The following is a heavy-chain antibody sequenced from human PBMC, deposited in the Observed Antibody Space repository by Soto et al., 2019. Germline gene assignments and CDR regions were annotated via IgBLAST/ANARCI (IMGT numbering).Heavy chain of an antibody. J-gene: IGHJ3*02. CDR2: IYHSGST. D-gene: IGHD4-17*01. CDR3: ARGLDYGDYGDAFDI. Sequence: QVQLQESGPGLVKPSGTLSLTCAVSSGSISSSNWWSWVRQPPGKGLEWIGEIYHSGSTNYNPSLKGRVTISVDKSKNQFSLKLSSVTAADTAVYYCARGLDYGDYGDAFDIWGQGTMVTVSS. V-gene: IGHV4-4*02. CDR1: SGSISSSNW.